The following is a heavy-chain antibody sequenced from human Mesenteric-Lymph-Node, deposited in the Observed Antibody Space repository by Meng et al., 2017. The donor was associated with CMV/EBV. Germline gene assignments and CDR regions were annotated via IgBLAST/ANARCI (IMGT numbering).Heavy chain of an antibody. CDR2: IYYSGST. V-gene: IGHV4-61*01. CDR3: ALSGVWFGELSGWFDP. CDR1: GGSVSSGSYY. Sequence: SETLSLTCTVSGGSVSSGSYYWSWIRQPPGKGLEWIGYIYYSGSTNYNPSLKSRVTMSVDTSKNQFSLKLSSVTAADTAVYYCALSGVWFGELSGWFDPWGQGTLVTVSS. J-gene: IGHJ5*02. D-gene: IGHD3-10*01.